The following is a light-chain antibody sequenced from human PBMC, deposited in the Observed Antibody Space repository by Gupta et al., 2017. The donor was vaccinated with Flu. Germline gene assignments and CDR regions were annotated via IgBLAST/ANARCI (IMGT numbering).Light chain of an antibody. CDR2: GNN. Sequence: QSVLTQPPSVSGAPGPSVTISCTGARSNIGANYDVHWYQQTPGEAPKLLIQGNNNRPSGVPDRFSGAKSGTSASLAITGLQAEDEADYYCQSFDTSLNAYVFGTGTQVTVL. V-gene: IGLV1-40*01. CDR1: RSNIGANYD. CDR3: QSFDTSLNAYV. J-gene: IGLJ1*01.